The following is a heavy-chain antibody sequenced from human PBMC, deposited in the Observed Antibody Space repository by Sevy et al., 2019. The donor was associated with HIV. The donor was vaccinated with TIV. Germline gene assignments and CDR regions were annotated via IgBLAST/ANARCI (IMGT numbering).Heavy chain of an antibody. CDR1: GYKFTTYW. D-gene: IGHD4-4*01. Sequence: GESLKISCKASGYKFTTYWIGWARQMPGKGLEWMGMIYPRDSDTRYSPSFQGQVTISADTSINTAYLQWSSLKASDTAMYFSARHVDMTTLIGGLYYFDSWGQGTLVTVSS. J-gene: IGHJ4*02. CDR2: IYPRDSDT. CDR3: ARHVDMTTLIGGLYYFDS. V-gene: IGHV5-51*01.